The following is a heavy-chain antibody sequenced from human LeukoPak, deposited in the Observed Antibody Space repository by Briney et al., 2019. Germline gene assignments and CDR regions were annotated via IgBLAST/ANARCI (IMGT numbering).Heavy chain of an antibody. V-gene: IGHV3-53*05. CDR3: ARENIGEMATTGNWFDP. D-gene: IGHD5-24*01. CDR2: IYSGGST. Sequence: GGSLRLSCAASGFTVSSNYMSWVRQAPGKGLEWVSVIYSGGSTYYADSVKGRFTISRDNSKNTLYLQMNSLRAEDTAVYYCARENIGEMATTGNWFDPWGQGTLVTVSS. CDR1: GFTVSSNY. J-gene: IGHJ5*02.